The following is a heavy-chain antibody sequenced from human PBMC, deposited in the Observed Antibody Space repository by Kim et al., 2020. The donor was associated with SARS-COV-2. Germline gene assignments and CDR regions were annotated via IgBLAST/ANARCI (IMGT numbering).Heavy chain of an antibody. CDR1: GFTFSSYS. CDR2: ISSSSSTI. D-gene: IGHD2-2*01. V-gene: IGHV3-48*02. J-gene: IGHJ6*02. CDR3: ARGGYCSSTSCYWDYYYYGMDV. Sequence: GGSLRLSCAASGFTFSSYSMNWVRQAPGKGLEWVSYISSSSSTIYYADSVKGRFTISRDNAKNSLYLQMNSLRDEDTAVYYCARGGYCSSTSCYWDYYYYGMDVWGQGTTVTVSS.